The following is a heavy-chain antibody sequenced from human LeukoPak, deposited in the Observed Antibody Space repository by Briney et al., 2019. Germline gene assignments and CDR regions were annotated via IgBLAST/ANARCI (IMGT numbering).Heavy chain of an antibody. CDR2: ISYDGSNT. CDR3: AKDRSSSPYYYYGMDV. J-gene: IGHJ6*02. Sequence: GGALRLSCAASGFTFSSYGMHWVRQAPGKGLEWVADISYDGSNTYYADSVKGRFTISRDNSKNTLYLQMNSLRAEDTAVYYCAKDRSSSPYYYYGMDVWGQGTTVTVSS. V-gene: IGHV3-30*18. CDR1: GFTFSSYG. D-gene: IGHD2-2*01.